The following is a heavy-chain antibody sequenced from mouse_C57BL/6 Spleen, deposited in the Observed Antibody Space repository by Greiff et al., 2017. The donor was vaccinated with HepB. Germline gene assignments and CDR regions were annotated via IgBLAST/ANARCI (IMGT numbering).Heavy chain of an antibody. CDR1: GYAFSSYW. J-gene: IGHJ3*01. V-gene: IGHV1-80*01. Sequence: VKLVESGAELVKPGASVKISCKASGYAFSSYWMNWVKQRPGKGLEWIGQIYPGDGDTNYNGKFKGKATLTADKSSSTAYMQLSSLTSEDSAVYFCAREDDYDGGSWFAYWGQGTLVTVSA. CDR3: AREDDYDGGSWFAY. CDR2: IYPGDGDT. D-gene: IGHD2-4*01.